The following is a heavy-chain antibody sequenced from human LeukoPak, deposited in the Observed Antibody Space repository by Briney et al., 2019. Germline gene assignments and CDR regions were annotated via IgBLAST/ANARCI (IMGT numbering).Heavy chain of an antibody. D-gene: IGHD3-22*01. Sequence: SETLSLTCTVSGGSISSYYWSWIRQPPGKGLEWIGYIYYSGSTNYNPSLKSRVTISVDTSKNQFSLKLSSVTAADTAVYYCARDYDSSGGNGWFDPWGQGTLVTVSS. V-gene: IGHV4-59*01. CDR1: GGSISSYY. CDR2: IYYSGST. J-gene: IGHJ5*02. CDR3: ARDYDSSGGNGWFDP.